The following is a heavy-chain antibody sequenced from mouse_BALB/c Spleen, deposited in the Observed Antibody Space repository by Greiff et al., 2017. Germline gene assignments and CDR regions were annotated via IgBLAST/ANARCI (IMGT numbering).Heavy chain of an antibody. J-gene: IGHJ4*01. CDR2: IDPANGNT. CDR3: ARWGNYFPMDY. V-gene: IGHV14-3*02. Sequence: EVQRVESGAELVKPGASVKLSCTASGFNIKDTYMHWVKQRPEQGLEWIGRIDPANGNTKYDPKFQGKATITADTSSNTAYLQLSSLTSEDTAVYYCARWGNYFPMDYWGQGTSVTVSS. CDR1: GFNIKDTY. D-gene: IGHD2-1*01.